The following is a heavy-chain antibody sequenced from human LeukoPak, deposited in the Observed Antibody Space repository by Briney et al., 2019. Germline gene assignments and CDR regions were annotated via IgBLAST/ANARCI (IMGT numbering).Heavy chain of an antibody. CDR3: ARDQEVVVVVPAANHGMDV. CDR2: ISSSGSTI. V-gene: IGHV3-11*01. CDR1: GFTFSDYY. D-gene: IGHD2-2*01. Sequence: GGSLRLSCAASGFTFSDYYMSWIRQAPGKGLEWVSYISSSGSTIYYADSVKGRFTISRDNAKNSLYLQMNSLRAEDTAVYYCARDQEVVVVVPAANHGMDVWGQGTTVTVSS. J-gene: IGHJ6*02.